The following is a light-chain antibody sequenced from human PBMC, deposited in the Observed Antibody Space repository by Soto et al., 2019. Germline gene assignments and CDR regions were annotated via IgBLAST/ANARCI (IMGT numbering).Light chain of an antibody. J-gene: IGKJ1*01. CDR1: QSVTSTY. CDR2: GAS. CDR3: QQYYNWLRT. V-gene: IGKV3-15*01. Sequence: IGLTKSPGTLSLSKGERATLSCRASQSVTSTYLAWYRQKPGQAPRLLIFGASARPTGIPTRISGSGSGTEFTLTISSLRSEDFAVYFCQQYYNWLRTFGQGTKVDI.